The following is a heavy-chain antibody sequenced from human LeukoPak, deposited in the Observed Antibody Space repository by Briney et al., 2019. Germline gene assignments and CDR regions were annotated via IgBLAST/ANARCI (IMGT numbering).Heavy chain of an antibody. CDR1: GFTFSSYA. CDR2: IKQDGGEK. V-gene: IGHV3-7*01. J-gene: IGHJ3*02. D-gene: IGHD4-11*01. Sequence: GGSLRLSCAASGFTFSSYAMHWVRQAPGKGLEWVANIKQDGGEKYYVDSVKGRFTISRDNAKNSLYLQMNSLRAEDTAVYYCARDSAPTVRFAFDIWGQGTMVTVSS. CDR3: ARDSAPTVRFAFDI.